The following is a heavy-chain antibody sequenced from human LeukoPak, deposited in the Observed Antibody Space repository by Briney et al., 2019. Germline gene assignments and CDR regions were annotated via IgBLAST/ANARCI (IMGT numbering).Heavy chain of an antibody. J-gene: IGHJ4*02. CDR2: IKQDASET. CDR1: GFTFSNYW. V-gene: IGHV3-7*01. D-gene: IGHD1-26*01. Sequence: GGSLRLSCTASGFTFSNYWMTLVRQAPGKGLEWVANIKQDASETYFVDSVKGRFSISRDNARNSVYLQMDSLRAEDTAVYYCGRHGDGATIEYWGQGTLVTVSS. CDR3: GRHGDGATIEY.